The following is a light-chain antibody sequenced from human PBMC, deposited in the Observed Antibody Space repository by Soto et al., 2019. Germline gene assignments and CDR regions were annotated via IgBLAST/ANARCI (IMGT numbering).Light chain of an antibody. Sequence: EIVMTQSPATLSVSPGERATLSCRASQSVSSNLAWYQQTPGQAPRLLIFDASTRATGIPARFSGSGSGTECTLTISSLQSEDFAVYYCQQYENWLGPFGQGTKVEVK. V-gene: IGKV3D-15*01. CDR1: QSVSSN. J-gene: IGKJ1*01. CDR3: QQYENWLGP. CDR2: DAS.